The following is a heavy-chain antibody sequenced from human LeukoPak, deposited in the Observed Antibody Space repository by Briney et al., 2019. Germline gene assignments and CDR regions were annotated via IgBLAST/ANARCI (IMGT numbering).Heavy chain of an antibody. CDR3: AKDQIYSADFWSGYPKGANAFDI. Sequence: GGSLRLSCAASGFTFSSYAMSWVRQAPGKWREWVSAISGSGGSTYYADSVKGQFTISRDNSKNTLYLQMNSLRAEDTAVYYCAKDQIYSADFWSGYPKGANAFDIWGQGTMVTVSS. CDR2: ISGSGGST. V-gene: IGHV3-23*01. D-gene: IGHD3-3*01. CDR1: GFTFSSYA. J-gene: IGHJ3*02.